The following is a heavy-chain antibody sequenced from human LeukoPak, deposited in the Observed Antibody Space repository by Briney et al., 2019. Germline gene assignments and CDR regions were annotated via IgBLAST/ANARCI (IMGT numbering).Heavy chain of an antibody. CDR3: ARGGEQQLVRFYYYYYMDV. D-gene: IGHD6-13*01. CDR2: IYYSGST. CDR1: GGSISSHY. V-gene: IGHV4-59*11. J-gene: IGHJ6*03. Sequence: SETLSLTCTVSGGSISSHYWSWIRQPPGKGLERIGYIYYSGSTNYNPSLKSRVTISVDTSKNQFSLKLSSVTAADTAVYYCARGGEQQLVRFYYYYYMDVWGKGTTVTVSS.